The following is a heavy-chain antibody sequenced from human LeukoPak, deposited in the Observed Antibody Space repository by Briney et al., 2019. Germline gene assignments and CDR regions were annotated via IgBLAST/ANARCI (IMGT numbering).Heavy chain of an antibody. D-gene: IGHD6-19*01. CDR2: IIPILGIA. V-gene: IGHV1-69*04. J-gene: IGHJ4*02. CDR3: ARAVAADY. CDR1: GGTFSSYA. Sequence: GSSVKVSCKASGGTFSSYAISWVRQAPGQGLEWMGRIIPILGIANYAQKFQGRVTITADKSTSTAYMELRSLRSDDTAVYYCARAVAADYWGQGTLVTVSS.